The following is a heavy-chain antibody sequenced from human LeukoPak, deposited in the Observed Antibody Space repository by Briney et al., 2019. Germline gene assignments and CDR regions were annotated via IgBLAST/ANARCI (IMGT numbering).Heavy chain of an antibody. Sequence: SETLSLTCAVYGGSFSGYYWSWIRQPPGKGLEWIGEINHSGSTNYNPPLKSRVTISVDTSKNQFSLKLSSVTAADTAVYYCARTRSDYCTNGVCYNYYYYYYMDVWGKGTTVTVSS. CDR1: GGSFSGYY. J-gene: IGHJ6*03. CDR2: INHSGST. V-gene: IGHV4-34*01. D-gene: IGHD2-8*01. CDR3: ARTRSDYCTNGVCYNYYYYYYMDV.